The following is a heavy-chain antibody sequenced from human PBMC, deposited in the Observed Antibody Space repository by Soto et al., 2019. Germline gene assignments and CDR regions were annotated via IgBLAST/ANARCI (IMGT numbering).Heavy chain of an antibody. V-gene: IGHV4-59*01. D-gene: IGHD3-3*01. CDR2: IDDTGST. CDR1: GDSISSSY. J-gene: IGHJ6*03. CDR3: AGGVLEWLLRDAYYYYMDV. Sequence: QVQLQESGPGLVKPSETLSLTCTVSGDSISSSYWNWIRQAPGKGLEWIGYIDDTGSTNYNPSLKSRVTLSVDPSNNQYSVKLSSVTAADTAVYYCAGGVLEWLLRDAYYYYMDVWGKGTTVTVSS.